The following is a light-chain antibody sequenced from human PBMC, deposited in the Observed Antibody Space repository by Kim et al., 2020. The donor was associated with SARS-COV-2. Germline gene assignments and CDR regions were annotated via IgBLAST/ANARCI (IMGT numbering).Light chain of an antibody. V-gene: IGKV3-15*01. CDR2: AAT. Sequence: SVSQGERANLSCRASRTVSNNLAWYQQKPGQAPRLLMYAATTRATGVPARFSGSGAGTAFTLTISSLQSEDFAVYICQQYDNWPPTFGQGTKLEI. J-gene: IGKJ2*01. CDR1: RTVSNN. CDR3: QQYDNWPPT.